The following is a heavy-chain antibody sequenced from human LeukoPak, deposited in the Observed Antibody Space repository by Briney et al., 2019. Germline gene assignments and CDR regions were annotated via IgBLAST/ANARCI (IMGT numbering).Heavy chain of an antibody. J-gene: IGHJ4*02. D-gene: IGHD2-2*01. V-gene: IGHV3-30-3*01. CDR3: AREFTSLDY. CDR1: GFTFSSYA. Sequence: GRSLRLSCAASGFTFSSYAMHWVRQAPGKGLEWVAVISYDGSNKYYAGSVKGRFTISRDNSKNTLYLQMNSLRAEDTAVYYCAREFTSLDYWGQGTLVTVSS. CDR2: ISYDGSNK.